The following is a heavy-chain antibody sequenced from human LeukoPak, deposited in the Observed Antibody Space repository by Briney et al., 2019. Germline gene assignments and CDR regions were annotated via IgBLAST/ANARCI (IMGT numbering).Heavy chain of an antibody. CDR2: ISTSCAST. Sequence: PGGSLRLSCANSGFTLSRFAMSWVRQAPAKGLELVSTISTSCASTYYADSVRGRFTISRDNSKNTLYLQMKSLRAEDTAVYYCAKDWKDYGDFHAFDVWGQGTMVTVSS. CDR3: AKDWKDYGDFHAFDV. D-gene: IGHD4-17*01. CDR1: GFTLSRFA. V-gene: IGHV3-23*01. J-gene: IGHJ3*01.